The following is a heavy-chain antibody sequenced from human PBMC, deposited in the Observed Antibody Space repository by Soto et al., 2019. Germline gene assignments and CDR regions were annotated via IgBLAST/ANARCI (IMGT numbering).Heavy chain of an antibody. CDR2: INPKTGDT. D-gene: IGHD4-17*01. V-gene: IGHV1-2*04. Sequence: QVQLMQSGAEVKKPGTSVRVSCKASGYTFSDYYIHWVRQAPGQGLEWMGWINPKTGDTNYAQHFQAWVTMTRDTSISTAYMELSRLTFDDTALYFCARVGWDTVTHFDYWGLGTLITVSS. J-gene: IGHJ4*02. CDR1: GYTFSDYY. CDR3: ARVGWDTVTHFDY.